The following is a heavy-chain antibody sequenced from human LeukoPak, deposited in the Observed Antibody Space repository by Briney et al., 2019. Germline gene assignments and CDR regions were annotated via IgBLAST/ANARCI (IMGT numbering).Heavy chain of an antibody. CDR2: IYYSGST. CDR3: GGHLPPAYSSRWFGGIQH. J-gene: IGHJ1*01. D-gene: IGHD6-13*01. V-gene: IGHV4-59*08. CDR1: GGSISSYY. Sequence: SETLSLTCTVSGGSISSYYWSWIRQPPGKGLEWIGYIYYSGSTNYNPSLKSRVTISVDTSKNQFSLRLSTVTAADTAGYYWGGHLPPAYSSRWFGGIQHWGQGTLVTLPS.